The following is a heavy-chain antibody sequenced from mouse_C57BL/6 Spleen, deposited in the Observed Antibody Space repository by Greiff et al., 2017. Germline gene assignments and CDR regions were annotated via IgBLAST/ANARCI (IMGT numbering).Heavy chain of an antibody. J-gene: IGHJ1*03. CDR2: IYPGDGDT. CDR1: GYAFSSSW. V-gene: IGHV1-82*01. D-gene: IGHD1-1*01. CDR3: ARRELYITTVVGNFDV. Sequence: QVQLQQSGPELVKPGASVKISCKASGYAFSSSWMNWVKQRPGKGLEWIGRIYPGDGDTNYNGKFKGKATLTADKSSSTAYMQLSSLTSEDSAVYFCARRELYITTVVGNFDVWGTGTTVTVSS.